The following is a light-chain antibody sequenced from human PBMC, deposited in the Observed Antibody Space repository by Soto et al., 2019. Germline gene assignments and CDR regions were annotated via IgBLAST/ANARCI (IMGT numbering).Light chain of an antibody. Sequence: QSALIQPPSVSGSPGQSVTISCTGTSSDVGSYDYVSWYQQHPGTVPKPMIYNVNTRPSGVPDRFSGSKSGTSASLAISGLQSEDEADYYCAVWDDSLSGPWVFGGGTKLTVL. CDR2: NVN. J-gene: IGLJ3*02. CDR1: SSDVGSYDY. V-gene: IGLV2-11*01. CDR3: AVWDDSLSGPWV.